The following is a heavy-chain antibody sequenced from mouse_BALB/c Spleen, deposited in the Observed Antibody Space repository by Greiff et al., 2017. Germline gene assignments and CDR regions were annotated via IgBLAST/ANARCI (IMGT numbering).Heavy chain of an antibody. J-gene: IGHJ2*01. V-gene: IGHV5-12-1*01. Sequence: DVMLVESGGGLVKPGGSLKLSCAASGFAFSSYDMSWVRQTPEKRLEWVAYISSGGGSTYYPDTVKGRFTISRDNAKNTLYLQMSSLKSEDTAMYYCARHECDGYYLYYFDYWGQGTTLTVSS. CDR1: GFAFSSYD. CDR2: ISSGGGST. D-gene: IGHD2-3*01. CDR3: ARHECDGYYLYYFDY.